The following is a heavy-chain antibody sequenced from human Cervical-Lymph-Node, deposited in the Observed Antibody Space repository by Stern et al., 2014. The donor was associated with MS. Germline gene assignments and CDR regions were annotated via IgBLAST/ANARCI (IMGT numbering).Heavy chain of an antibody. Sequence: VQLVESGGGVVQPGKSLRLSCAASGFTIRSSGMHWVRQAPGTWLEWVAVLSHDGSDPYYADPAVGRFTISRDNSQNQLDMQMNSLRAEDTAVYYCANAAAQLCMTTSCYKAFENWGQGTLVTVSS. CDR3: ANAAAQLCMTTSCYKAFEN. J-gene: IGHJ4*02. V-gene: IGHV3-30*18. CDR2: LSHDGSDP. D-gene: IGHD2-2*02. CDR1: GFTIRSSG.